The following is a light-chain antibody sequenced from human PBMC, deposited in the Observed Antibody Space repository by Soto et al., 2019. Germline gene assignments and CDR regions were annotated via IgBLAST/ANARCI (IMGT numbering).Light chain of an antibody. CDR2: DAS. Sequence: ESVVPQGPPTLNLSPGERATLSCRASQSVGIFLAWYQQKPGQAPRLLIYDASNRATGIPARFSGGGSGTDFTLTISSLEPEDFVVYYCQQRRNWPLTFGPGTKVDIK. CDR3: QQRRNWPLT. CDR1: QSVGIF. J-gene: IGKJ3*01. V-gene: IGKV3-11*01.